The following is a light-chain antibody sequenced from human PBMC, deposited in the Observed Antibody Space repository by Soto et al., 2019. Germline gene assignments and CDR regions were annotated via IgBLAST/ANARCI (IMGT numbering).Light chain of an antibody. CDR2: SAS. CDR3: QQSDSFPLT. Sequence: DIQMTQSPSSVPASVGERVTITCRASQTIRTWLAWYQQKPGKVPKVLIYSASSLQSGVPSRFSGSGSGTDFTLTISSLQPEDFGTYFCQQSDSFPLTFGGGTKVDIK. J-gene: IGKJ4*01. CDR1: QTIRTW. V-gene: IGKV1D-12*01.